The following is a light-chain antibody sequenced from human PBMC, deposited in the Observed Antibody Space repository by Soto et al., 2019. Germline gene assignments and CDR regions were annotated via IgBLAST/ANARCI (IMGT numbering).Light chain of an antibody. V-gene: IGLV7-46*01. J-gene: IGLJ2*01. CDR2: DTT. Sequence: QAVVTQEPSLTVSPGGTVTLTCDSSTGTVTSGHFPYWFQQKSGQAPRTLIYDTTNKHSWTPARFSGSLLGGKAALTLSGAQPEDEPEYYCLLYFSGVRVFGGGTKLTVL. CDR1: TGTVTSGHF. CDR3: LLYFSGVRV.